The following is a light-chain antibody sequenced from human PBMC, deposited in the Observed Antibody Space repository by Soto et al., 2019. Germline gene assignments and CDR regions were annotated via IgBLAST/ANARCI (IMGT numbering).Light chain of an antibody. Sequence: QSVLTQPPSVSGAPGQRVTISCTGSSSNIGAGYDVHWYQQFPGTVPKLLIRGNSNRPSGVPDRFSGSKSGTSASLAISGLQTEDEADYYCTSYPTRITFEYVFGTGTKVTGL. CDR2: GNS. CDR3: TSYPTRITFEYV. V-gene: IGLV1-40*01. J-gene: IGLJ1*01. CDR1: SSNIGAGYD.